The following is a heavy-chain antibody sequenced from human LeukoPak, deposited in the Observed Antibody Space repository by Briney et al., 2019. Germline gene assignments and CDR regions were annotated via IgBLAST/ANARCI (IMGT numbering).Heavy chain of an antibody. CDR3: ARDTTTAFDY. D-gene: IGHD4-11*01. V-gene: IGHV3-53*01. Sequence: TGGSLRLSCAASGFTVSSNYMSWVRQAPGKGLEWVSVIYSGGSTYYADSVKGRFTISRDNSKNTLYLQMNSLRAEDTAVYCCARDTTTAFDYWGQGTLVTVSS. CDR2: IYSGGST. CDR1: GFTVSSNY. J-gene: IGHJ4*02.